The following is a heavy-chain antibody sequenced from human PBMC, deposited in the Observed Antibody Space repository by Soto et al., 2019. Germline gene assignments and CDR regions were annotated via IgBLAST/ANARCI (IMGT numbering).Heavy chain of an antibody. CDR3: AGSLPSLNGYFYYYGMDV. CDR1: GFTVSSNY. Sequence: GGSLRLSCAASGFTVSSNYMSWVRQAPGKGLEWVSVIYSGGSTYYADSVKGRFTISRDNSKNTLYLQMNSLRAEDTAVYYCAGSLPSLNGYFYYYGMDVWGQGTTVPVYS. V-gene: IGHV3-53*01. J-gene: IGHJ6*02. CDR2: IYSGGST. D-gene: IGHD3-9*01.